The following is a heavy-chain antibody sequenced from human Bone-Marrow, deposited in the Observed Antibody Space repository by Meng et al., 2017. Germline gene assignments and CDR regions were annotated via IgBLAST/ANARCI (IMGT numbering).Heavy chain of an antibody. CDR2: IGTAGDT. Sequence: EVQLVESGGGLVQPGGSLRLSCAASGFTFSSYDMHWVRQATGKGLEWVSAIGTAGDTYYPGSVKGRFTISRENAKNSLYLQMNSLRAGDTAVYYCATGLYCSGGSCYSRWGQGTLVTVSS. V-gene: IGHV3-13*01. CDR1: GFTFSSYD. CDR3: ATGLYCSGGSCYSR. D-gene: IGHD2-15*01. J-gene: IGHJ4*02.